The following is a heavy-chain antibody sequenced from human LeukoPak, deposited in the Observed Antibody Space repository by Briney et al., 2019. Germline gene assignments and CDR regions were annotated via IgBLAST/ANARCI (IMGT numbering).Heavy chain of an antibody. Sequence: ASVKVSCKASGHTFTSYGISWVRQAPGQGLEWMGWISAYNGNTNYAQKLQGRVTMTTDTSTSTAYMELRSLRSDDTAMYYCARDEGRYSGNDFDYWGQGTLVTVSS. CDR3: ARDEGRYSGNDFDY. CDR1: GHTFTSYG. CDR2: ISAYNGNT. D-gene: IGHD5-12*01. V-gene: IGHV1-18*01. J-gene: IGHJ4*02.